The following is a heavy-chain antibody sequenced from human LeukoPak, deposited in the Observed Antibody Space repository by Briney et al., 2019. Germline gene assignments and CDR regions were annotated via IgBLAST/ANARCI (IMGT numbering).Heavy chain of an antibody. CDR1: GFTFSDAW. Sequence: PGGSLRLSCVASGFTFSDAWLSWVRHIPGKGLEWVGRIKSKSDGGTTDYAAPVKGRFTISRDDSKNTMYLQVSRLKYEDTGVYYCSTGWSWGQGTPVTASS. CDR3: STGWS. CDR2: IKSKSDGGTT. J-gene: IGHJ5*02. V-gene: IGHV3-15*01. D-gene: IGHD6-13*01.